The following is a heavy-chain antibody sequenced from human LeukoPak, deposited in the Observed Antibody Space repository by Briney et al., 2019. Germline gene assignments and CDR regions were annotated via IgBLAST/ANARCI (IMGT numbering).Heavy chain of an antibody. CDR2: INPKSGGT. CDR3: ARGSLVGATIFDP. CDR1: GYTFTGYC. V-gene: IGHV1-2*02. D-gene: IGHD1-26*01. J-gene: IGHJ5*02. Sequence: ASVKVSCKASGYTFTGYCMHRVRQAPGQGLEWMGWINPKSGGTNYAQKFQGRVTITADESTSTAYMELSSLRSEDTAVYYCARGSLVGATIFDPWGQGTLVTVSS.